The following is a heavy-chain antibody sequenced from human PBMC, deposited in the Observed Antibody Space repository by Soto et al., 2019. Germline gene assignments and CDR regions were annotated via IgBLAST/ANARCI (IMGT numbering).Heavy chain of an antibody. Sequence: QVQLQESGPGLVYPSETLSLTCTVSGGSIIHYYWSWIRQPPGKGLEWIGYIYYNGSTKYNPSLKSRITMSVDTSKKQFSLKLSSVTAADTAVYFCARHFYDCGVADRGYFDRWGQGSLVTVSS. CDR2: IYYNGST. V-gene: IGHV4-59*08. CDR1: GGSIIHYY. D-gene: IGHD3-3*01. J-gene: IGHJ4*02. CDR3: ARHFYDCGVADRGYFDR.